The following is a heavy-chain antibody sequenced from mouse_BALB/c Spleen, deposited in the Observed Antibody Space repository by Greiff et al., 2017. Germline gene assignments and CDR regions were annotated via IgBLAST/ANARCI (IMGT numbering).Heavy chain of an antibody. CDR1: GFTFSSYY. V-gene: IGHV5-6-2*01. D-gene: IGHD1-2*01. CDR3: ARHLLHYYGYFDY. CDR2: INSNGGST. Sequence: DVMLVESGGGLVKLGGSLKLSCAASGFTFSSYYMSWVRQTPEKRLELVAAINSNGGSTYYPDTVKGRFTISRDNAKNTLYLQMSSLKSEDTALYYCARHLLHYYGYFDYWGQGTTLTVSS. J-gene: IGHJ2*01.